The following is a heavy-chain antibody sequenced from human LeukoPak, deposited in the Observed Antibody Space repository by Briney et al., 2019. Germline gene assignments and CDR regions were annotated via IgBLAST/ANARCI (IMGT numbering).Heavy chain of an antibody. CDR2: ISAYNGNT. Sequence: GASVTVSFTSSGYIFTICVISWVRQAPRQALEWMGWISAYNGNTSCAPMFQGRATITTDTYTSTAYMELRSVSSDATAVYYWARDRTFDYWGQGTLVTVSS. J-gene: IGHJ4*02. CDR3: ARDRTFDY. CDR1: GYIFTICV. V-gene: IGHV1-18*01.